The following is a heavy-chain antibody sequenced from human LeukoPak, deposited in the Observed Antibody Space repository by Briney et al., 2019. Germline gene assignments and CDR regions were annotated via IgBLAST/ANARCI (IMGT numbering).Heavy chain of an antibody. J-gene: IGHJ5*01. V-gene: IGHV3-30*02. D-gene: IGHD6-13*01. CDR3: AKDPFPVSSIASVKWFDY. Sequence: PGGSLRLSCAASGFNFNSYGMHWVRQAPGKGLGWVAFIRYDESNKHYADSVKGRFTISRDKFTNTLFLHMGSLRREDTGVYYCAKDPFPVSSIASVKWFDYWGQGTLVSVSS. CDR1: GFNFNSYG. CDR2: IRYDESNK.